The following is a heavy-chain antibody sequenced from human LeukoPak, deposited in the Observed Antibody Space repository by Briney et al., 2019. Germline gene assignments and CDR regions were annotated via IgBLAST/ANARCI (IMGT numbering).Heavy chain of an antibody. CDR3: ARKFKRRGAAFDY. CDR2: INHSGST. CDR1: GGSFSGYY. J-gene: IGHJ4*02. V-gene: IGHV4-34*01. Sequence: SETLSLTCAVYGGSFSGYYWSWIRQPPGKGLEWIGEINHSGSTNYNPSLKSRVTISVDTSKNQFSLKLSSVTAADTAVYYCARKFKRRGAAFDYWGQGTLVTVSS. D-gene: IGHD2-15*01.